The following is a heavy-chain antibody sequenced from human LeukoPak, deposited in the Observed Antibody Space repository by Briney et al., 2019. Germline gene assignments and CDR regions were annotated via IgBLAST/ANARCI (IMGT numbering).Heavy chain of an antibody. V-gene: IGHV4-31*03. Sequence: PSETLSLTCTVSGGSISSGGYYWSWIRQHPGKGLEWIGYIYYSGSTYYNPSLKSRVTISVDTSKNQFSLKLSSVTAADTAVYYCAGHYYDSSGYHDAFDIWGQGTMVTVSS. D-gene: IGHD3-22*01. CDR1: GGSISSGGYY. CDR3: AGHYYDSSGYHDAFDI. J-gene: IGHJ3*02. CDR2: IYYSGST.